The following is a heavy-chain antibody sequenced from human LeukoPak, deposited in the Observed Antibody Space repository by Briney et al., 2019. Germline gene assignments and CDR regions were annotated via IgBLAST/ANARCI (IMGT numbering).Heavy chain of an antibody. D-gene: IGHD2-15*01. CDR3: ARDNGWSADF. Sequence: GGSLRLSCAASGFTFSSYSMNWVRQAPGKGLEWVANIKQDGSAKPYVDSVKGRFTISRDNAKNSLFLQMNSLRVEDTAVYYCARDNGWSADFWGQGTLVTVSS. CDR1: GFTFSSYS. J-gene: IGHJ4*02. CDR2: IKQDGSAK. V-gene: IGHV3-7*03.